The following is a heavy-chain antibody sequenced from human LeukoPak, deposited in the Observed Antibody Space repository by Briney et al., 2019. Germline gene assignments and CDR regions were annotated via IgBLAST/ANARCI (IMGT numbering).Heavy chain of an antibody. CDR2: INHSGST. D-gene: IGHD2-2*01. V-gene: IGHV4-34*08. J-gene: IGHJ3*02. CDR3: RIVEVPPPREASDI. Sequence: GSLRLSCAASGFTFSGYWMTWIRQAPGKGLEWIGEINHSGSTNCNPSLKSRVTMSVDTSKNQFSLKLSSVTAADTAVYYCRIVEVPPPREASDIWGQGTMVTVTS. CDR1: GFTFSGYW.